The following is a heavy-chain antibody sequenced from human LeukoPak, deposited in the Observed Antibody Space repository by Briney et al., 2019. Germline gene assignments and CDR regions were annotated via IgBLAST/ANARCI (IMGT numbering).Heavy chain of an antibody. CDR2: IRYDGSNK. J-gene: IGHJ6*02. D-gene: IGHD3-22*01. CDR3: AKDYYDSSGYYLYYYYYGMDV. Sequence: PGGSLRLSCAASGFTFSSYGMHWVRQAPGKGLEWVAFIRYDGSNKYYADSVKGRFTISRDNSKNTLYLQMNSLRAEDTAVYYCAKDYYDSSGYYLYYYYYGMDVWGQGTTVTVSS. V-gene: IGHV3-30*02. CDR1: GFTFSSYG.